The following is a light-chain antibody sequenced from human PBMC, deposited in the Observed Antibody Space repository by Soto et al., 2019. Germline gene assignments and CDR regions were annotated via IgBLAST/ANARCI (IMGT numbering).Light chain of an antibody. CDR1: QSVSSNY. V-gene: IGKV3-11*01. J-gene: IGKJ1*01. CDR2: DAS. Sequence: LLTQYTNTLSLSPGERATLSCRASQSVSSNYLAWYQQKPGQAPRLLIYDASNRATGIPARFSGSGSGTDFTLTISNLEPEDFAVYYCQQRTYWPWTFGQGGKADNK. CDR3: QQRTYWPWT.